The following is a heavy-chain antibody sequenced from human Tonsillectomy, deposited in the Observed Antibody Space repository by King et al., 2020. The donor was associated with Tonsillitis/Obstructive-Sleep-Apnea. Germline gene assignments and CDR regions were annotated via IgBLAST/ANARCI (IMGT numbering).Heavy chain of an antibody. V-gene: IGHV3-7*01. Sequence: VQLVESGGGLVQPGGSLRLSCAASGFTFSSYWMSWVRQAPGNGLEWVANIKQDGSEKYYVDSVKGRFTISRDNAKNSLYLQMNSLRAEDTAVYYCASSDSSGWHAFDIWGQGTMVTVSS. J-gene: IGHJ3*02. CDR3: ASSDSSGWHAFDI. D-gene: IGHD6-19*01. CDR1: GFTFSSYW. CDR2: IKQDGSEK.